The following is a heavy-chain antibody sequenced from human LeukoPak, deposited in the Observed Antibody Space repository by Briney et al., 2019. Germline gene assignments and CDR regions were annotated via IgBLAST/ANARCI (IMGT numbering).Heavy chain of an antibody. J-gene: IGHJ4*02. CDR2: IYYTGTT. CDR1: GGSISSSNYY. D-gene: IGHD4-23*01. V-gene: IGHV4-39*01. Sequence: ASETLSLTCTVSGGSISSSNYYWGWIRQPPGERLEWIRTIYYTGTTYYNPSLQSRVIISVDTSKNQFSLNLSSVTAPDTALYYCARTVGTHRFDYWGQGILVTVSS. CDR3: ARTVGTHRFDY.